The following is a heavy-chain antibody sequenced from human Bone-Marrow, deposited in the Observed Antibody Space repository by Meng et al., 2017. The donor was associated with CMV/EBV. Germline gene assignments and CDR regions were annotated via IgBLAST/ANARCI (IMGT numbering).Heavy chain of an antibody. D-gene: IGHD2/OR15-2a*01. CDR3: ARTPRNTGYNYYYGMDV. Sequence: SGPTRVKPTQTLTLTCTFSGFSLSTSGVGVGWIRQPPGKALEWLALIYWNDDKRYSPSLKSRLTITKDTSKNQVVLTMTNMDPVDTATYYCARTPRNTGYNYYYGMDVWGQGTTVTVSS. CDR1: GFSLSTSGVG. J-gene: IGHJ6*02. V-gene: IGHV2-5*01. CDR2: IYWNDDK.